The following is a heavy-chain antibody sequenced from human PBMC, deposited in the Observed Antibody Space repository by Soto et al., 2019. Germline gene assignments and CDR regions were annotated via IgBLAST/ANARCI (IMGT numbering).Heavy chain of an antibody. J-gene: IGHJ5*02. CDR2: IYYSGST. V-gene: IGHV4-31*03. Sequence: SETLSLTCTFSGGSSISGGYYWSWIRQHPGKGLEWIGYIYYSGSTYYNPSLKSRVTISVDTSKNQFSLKLSSVTAADTAVYYCARVLSDWFDPWGQGTLVTVSS. D-gene: IGHD2-15*01. CDR3: ARVLSDWFDP. CDR1: GGSSISGGYY.